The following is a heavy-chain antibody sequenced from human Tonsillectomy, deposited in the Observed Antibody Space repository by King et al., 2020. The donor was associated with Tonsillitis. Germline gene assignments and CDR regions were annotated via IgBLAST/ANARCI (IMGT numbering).Heavy chain of an antibody. D-gene: IGHD6-19*01. Sequence: VQLVESGGGLVQPGGSLRLSCKASDFTSSTHWMTWVRQAPGKGLEWVANIKEDGSERYYVDSVKGRFTISRDAAKKSLYLLMNSLRAEDTAVYYCVRGRGWLFDDWGQGTLVTVSS. CDR1: DFTSSTHW. CDR3: VRGRGWLFDD. V-gene: IGHV3-7*03. J-gene: IGHJ4*02. CDR2: IKEDGSER.